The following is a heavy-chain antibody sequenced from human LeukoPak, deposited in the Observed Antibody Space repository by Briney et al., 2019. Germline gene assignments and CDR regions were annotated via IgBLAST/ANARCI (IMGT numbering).Heavy chain of an antibody. Sequence: GGSLRLSCAASGFTFSSYWMHWVRQAPGKGLVWVSRINSDGSSTSYADSVRGRFTISRDNSKNTLYLQMNSLRAEDTAVYYCARDNHRVATIDYWGQGTLVTVSS. J-gene: IGHJ4*02. CDR1: GFTFSSYW. CDR3: ARDNHRVATIDY. CDR2: INSDGSST. D-gene: IGHD5-12*01. V-gene: IGHV3-74*01.